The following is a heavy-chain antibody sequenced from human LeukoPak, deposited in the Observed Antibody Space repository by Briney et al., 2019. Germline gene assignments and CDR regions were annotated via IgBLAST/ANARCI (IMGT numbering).Heavy chain of an antibody. CDR3: ARQGTMVRGVINPWFDP. D-gene: IGHD3-10*01. CDR2: IYHSGST. CDR1: GGSISSGGYY. Sequence: SETLSLTCTVSGGSISSGGYYWSWIRQPPGKGLEWIGYIYHSGSTYYNPSLKSRVTISVDTSKNQFSLKLSSVTAADTAVYYCARQGTMVRGVINPWFDPWGQGTLVTVSS. V-gene: IGHV4-30-2*01. J-gene: IGHJ5*02.